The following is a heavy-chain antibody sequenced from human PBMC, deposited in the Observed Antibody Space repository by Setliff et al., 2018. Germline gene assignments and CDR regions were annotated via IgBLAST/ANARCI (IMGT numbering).Heavy chain of an antibody. D-gene: IGHD2-21*02. J-gene: IGHJ2*01. CDR2: LYYSGST. V-gene: IGHV4-39*01. Sequence: SETLSLTCTVSGGFINNGDYNWGWVRQPPGEGLECVGSLYYSGSTYYNPSLKSRVTISVDTSKTQFSLNLRFATAADTAVYYCARGGAGCAGSDCYSPDWYFDLWGRGTLVTVSS. CDR3: ARGGAGCAGSDCYSPDWYFDL. CDR1: GGFINNGDYN.